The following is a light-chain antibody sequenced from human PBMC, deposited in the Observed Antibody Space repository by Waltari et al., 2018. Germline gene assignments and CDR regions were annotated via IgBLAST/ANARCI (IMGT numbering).Light chain of an antibody. CDR2: LAS. V-gene: IGKV2-28*01. Sequence: EIVMTQSPLSLPVTPGQPASFSCRSSQSLQHANGASYLDWYLQRPGQSPQLLIYLASSRASGVPDRFSGCGSGTHFTLTISRVEAEDIGIYYCMQALQLPKTFGQGTKVEFK. J-gene: IGKJ1*01. CDR1: QSLQHANGASY. CDR3: MQALQLPKT.